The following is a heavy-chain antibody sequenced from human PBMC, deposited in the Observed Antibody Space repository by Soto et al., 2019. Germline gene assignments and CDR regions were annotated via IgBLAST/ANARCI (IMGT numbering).Heavy chain of an antibody. CDR1: GFSLSSTRMA. Sequence: QITLKESGPTLVKPTQTLTLTCTFSGFSLSSTRMAVGWIRQPPGKALEWLALIYWDDDKRYSPFLKSRLTIXXXTXXNQVVLTMSSMDPVDTARCYCAHIVVAGLGYYFDYWGQGTLVTVSS. J-gene: IGHJ4*02. CDR3: AHIVVAGLGYYFDY. D-gene: IGHD6-19*01. V-gene: IGHV2-5*02. CDR2: IYWDDDK.